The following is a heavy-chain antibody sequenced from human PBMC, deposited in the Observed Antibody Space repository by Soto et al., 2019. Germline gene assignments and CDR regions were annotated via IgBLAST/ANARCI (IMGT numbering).Heavy chain of an antibody. V-gene: IGHV1-69*13. D-gene: IGHD4-17*01. J-gene: IGHJ4*02. CDR3: ARDYGGNQPGY. CDR1: GGTLSSYA. Sequence: SVKVSCKASGGTLSSYAISWVRQAPGQGLEWMGGIIPIFGTANYAQKFQGRVTITADESTSTAYMELSSLRPEDTAVYYCARDYGGNQPGYWGQGTLVTVSS. CDR2: IIPIFGTA.